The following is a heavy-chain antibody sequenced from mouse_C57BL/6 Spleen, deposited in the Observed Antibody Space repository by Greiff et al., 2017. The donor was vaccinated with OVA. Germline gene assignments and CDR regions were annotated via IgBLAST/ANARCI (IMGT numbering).Heavy chain of an antibody. V-gene: IGHV1-42*01. J-gene: IGHJ2*01. CDR2: INPSTGGT. CDR3: ARSLDGYTYYFDD. CDR1: GYSFTGYY. Sequence: EVQLQQSGPELVKPGASVKISCKASGYSFTGYYMNWVKQSPEKSLEWIGEINPSTGGTTYNQKFKAKATLTVDKSSSTAYMQLKSLTSEDSAVYYCARSLDGYTYYFDDWGQGTTLTVPS. D-gene: IGHD2-3*01.